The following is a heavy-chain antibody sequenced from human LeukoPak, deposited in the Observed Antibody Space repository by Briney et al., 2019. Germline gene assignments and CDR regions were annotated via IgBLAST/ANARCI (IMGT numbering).Heavy chain of an antibody. CDR2: ISSNGGST. Sequence: PGGSLRLSCAASGFTFSSYAMHWVRQAPGKGLEYVSAISSNGGSTYYANSVKGRFTISRDNSKKTLYLQMCSLRAEDMAVSYCARVPLASSWYVGWLHSPEAGGLDVWGKGTTVTVSS. CDR3: ARVPLASSWYVGWLHSPEAGGLDV. V-gene: IGHV3-64*01. J-gene: IGHJ6*04. D-gene: IGHD6-13*01. CDR1: GFTFSSYA.